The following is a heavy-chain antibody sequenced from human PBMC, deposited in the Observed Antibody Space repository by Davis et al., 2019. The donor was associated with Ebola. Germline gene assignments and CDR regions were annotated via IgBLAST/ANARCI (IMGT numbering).Heavy chain of an antibody. CDR2: IDWDSGSI. Sequence: PGGSLRLSCATSGFTFDTYVMHWVRQAPGKGLEWVSGIDWDSGSIGYADSVKGRFTISRDNAKNSLYLQVNSLRAEDTALYYCTRDFTTAGSGYFNGMDVWGQGTTVTVPS. CDR3: TRDFTTAGSGYFNGMDV. CDR1: GFTFDTYV. D-gene: IGHD1-14*01. V-gene: IGHV3-9*01. J-gene: IGHJ6*02.